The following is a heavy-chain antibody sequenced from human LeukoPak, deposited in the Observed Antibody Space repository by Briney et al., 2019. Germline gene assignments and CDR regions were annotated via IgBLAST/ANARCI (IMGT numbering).Heavy chain of an antibody. CDR1: GFTFSSHW. CDR3: ARSEHDFWSGYSYHFDY. Sequence: QAGGSLRLSCAGSGFTFSSHWIGWVRQAPGKGLEWVSAISGSGGSTYYADSVKGRFTISRDNSETTLYLQMNSLRAEDTAVYYCARSEHDFWSGYSYHFDYWGQGTLVTVSS. J-gene: IGHJ4*02. CDR2: ISGSGGST. V-gene: IGHV3-23*01. D-gene: IGHD3-3*01.